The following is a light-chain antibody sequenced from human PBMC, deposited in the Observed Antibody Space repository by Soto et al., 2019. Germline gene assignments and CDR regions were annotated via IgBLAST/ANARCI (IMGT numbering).Light chain of an antibody. Sequence: QSVLTQPPSAAGSPGQSVTISCTGTSTDVGGYNYVSWYQQYPGKAPKLMIYEVSNRPSGVSNRFSGSKSGNTASLTISGLQAEDEADYYCSSYTSSSILYVFGTGTKVTVL. V-gene: IGLV2-14*01. J-gene: IGLJ1*01. CDR2: EVS. CDR3: SSYTSSSILYV. CDR1: STDVGGYNY.